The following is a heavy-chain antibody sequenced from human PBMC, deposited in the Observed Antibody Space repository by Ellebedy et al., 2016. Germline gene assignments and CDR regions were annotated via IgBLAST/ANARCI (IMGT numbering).Heavy chain of an antibody. V-gene: IGHV3-23*01. CDR1: GFTFSNFF. Sequence: GESLKISCATSGFTFSNFFMSWVRQTPGKGLEWVSTISGDGADINLADSVKGRFTISRDNSRNTMYPQMNSLRADDTAVYYCRQGHYANYWGQGTLVTVSS. CDR2: ISGDGADI. D-gene: IGHD2-8*01. CDR3: RQGHYANY. J-gene: IGHJ4*02.